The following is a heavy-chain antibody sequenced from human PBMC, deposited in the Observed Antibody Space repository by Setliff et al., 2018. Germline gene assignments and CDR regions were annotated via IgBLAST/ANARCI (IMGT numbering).Heavy chain of an antibody. CDR1: GYTFTSYG. V-gene: IGHV1-69*13. D-gene: IGHD3-3*01. J-gene: IGHJ4*02. Sequence: ASVKVSCKASGYTFTSYGISWVRQAPGQGLEWMGGIIPIFGTANYAQKFQGRVTITADESTSTAYMELSSLRSEDTAVYYCASSRDYNFWSGYYSPLDYWGRGTLVTVSS. CDR2: IIPIFGTA. CDR3: ASSRDYNFWSGYYSPLDY.